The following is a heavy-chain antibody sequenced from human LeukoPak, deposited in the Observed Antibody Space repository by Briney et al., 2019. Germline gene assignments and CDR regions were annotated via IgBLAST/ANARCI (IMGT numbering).Heavy chain of an antibody. V-gene: IGHV1-18*04. Sequence: ASVKVSCKVSGYTFSMFGISWVRQAPGQGLEWMGWITTYNDHTNYAQKFQGRVTITTDTSASIVSMELKNLTSDDTAVYYCARDVGQDIVVANTAPSFDYWGQGTLVTVSS. CDR1: GYTFSMFG. CDR2: ITTYNDHT. CDR3: ARDVGQDIVVANTAPSFDY. D-gene: IGHD2-15*01. J-gene: IGHJ4*02.